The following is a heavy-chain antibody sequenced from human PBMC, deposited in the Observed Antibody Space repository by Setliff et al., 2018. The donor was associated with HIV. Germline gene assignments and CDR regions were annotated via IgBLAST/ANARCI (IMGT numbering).Heavy chain of an antibody. Sequence: SETLSLTCAVYGVSFTGHYWSWIRQTPGKGLEWIGEINHSGSTNYNPSLKSRVTISVDTSKNQFSLRLSSVTAADTAVYYCARRAYYDFWSGFYLSIANRFDSWGQGILV. D-gene: IGHD3-3*01. CDR3: ARRAYYDFWSGFYLSIANRFDS. V-gene: IGHV4-34*01. CDR2: INHSGST. CDR1: GVSFTGHY. J-gene: IGHJ5*01.